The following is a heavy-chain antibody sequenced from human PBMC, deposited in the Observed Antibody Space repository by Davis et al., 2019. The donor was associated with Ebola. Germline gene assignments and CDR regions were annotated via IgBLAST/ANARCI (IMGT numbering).Heavy chain of an antibody. Sequence: PSETLSLTCAASGFTFRSYWMSWVRQAPGKGLEWVAKIKEDGSEKLEVDSVKGRFTISRDNAKNTLHLQMNNLRAEDTAVYYCIRLVGPNWGQGTLVAVSS. CDR3: IRLVGPN. CDR1: GFTFRSYW. V-gene: IGHV3-7*01. CDR2: IKEDGSEK. J-gene: IGHJ4*02.